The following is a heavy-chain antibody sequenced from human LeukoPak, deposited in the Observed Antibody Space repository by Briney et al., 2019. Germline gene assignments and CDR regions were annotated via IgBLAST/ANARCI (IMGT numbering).Heavy chain of an antibody. CDR1: GYTFTGYY. V-gene: IGHV1-2*02. CDR2: INPNSGGT. D-gene: IGHD1-26*01. Sequence: ASVKVSCKASGYTFTGYYMHWVRQAPGQGLEWMGWINPNSGGTNYAQKFQGRVTMTRDTSISTAYMELSRLRSDDTAVYYCARVEERLSWETFDYWGQGTLVTVSS. J-gene: IGHJ4*02. CDR3: ARVEERLSWETFDY.